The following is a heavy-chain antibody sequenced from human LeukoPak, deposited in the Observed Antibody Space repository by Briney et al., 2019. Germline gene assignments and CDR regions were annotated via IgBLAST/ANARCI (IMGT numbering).Heavy chain of an antibody. CDR3: ERETGSHDAFDI. V-gene: IGHV3-9*01. D-gene: IGHD1-14*01. CDR2: ISWNSGSI. J-gene: IGHJ3*02. Sequence: GGSLRLSCAASGFTFDDYAMHWVRQAPGKGLEWVSGISWNSGSIGYSDSVKGRFTISRDNAKNSLYLQMNSLRAEDTAVYYCERETGSHDAFDIWGQGTMVTVSS. CDR1: GFTFDDYA.